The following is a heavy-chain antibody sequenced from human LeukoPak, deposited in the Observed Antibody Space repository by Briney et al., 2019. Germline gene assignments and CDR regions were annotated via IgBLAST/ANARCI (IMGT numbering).Heavy chain of an antibody. D-gene: IGHD5-18*01. Sequence: PGGSLRLSCAASGFTFSSYAMHWVRQAPGKGLEYVSAISGNGGNTFYANSVKGRFTISRDNSKNTLYLQMGSLKPEDMAVYYCARGEFAWIQGSYGLNVWGQGTTVTVSS. CDR1: GFTFSSYA. V-gene: IGHV3-64*01. CDR2: ISGNGGNT. J-gene: IGHJ6*02. CDR3: ARGEFAWIQGSYGLNV.